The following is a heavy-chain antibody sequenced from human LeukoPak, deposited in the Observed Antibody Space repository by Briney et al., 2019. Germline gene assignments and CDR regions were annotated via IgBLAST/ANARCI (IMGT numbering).Heavy chain of an antibody. V-gene: IGHV3-30*01. CDR3: ARSFGYSSSYLPSDY. Sequence: PGRSLRLSCAASGFTFSSYAMHWARQAPGKGLEWVAVISYDGSNKYYADSVKGRFTISRDNSKNTLYLQMNSLRAEDTAVYYCARSFGYSSSYLPSDYWGQGTLVTVSS. CDR2: ISYDGSNK. CDR1: GFTFSSYA. D-gene: IGHD6-6*01. J-gene: IGHJ4*02.